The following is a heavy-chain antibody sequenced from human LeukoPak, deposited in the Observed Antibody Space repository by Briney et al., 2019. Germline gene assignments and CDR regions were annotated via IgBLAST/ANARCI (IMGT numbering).Heavy chain of an antibody. V-gene: IGHV4-59*08. CDR2: AYYSGHT. Sequence: SETLSLTCTVSGGSISDNYWSWIRQPPGKGLAWIGYAYYSGHTNYNSSLKSRVTMSLDTSKSQFSLRLSSVTAADTAVYFCARHPFATPFDYWGPGTLVTVSS. CDR3: ARHPFATPFDY. D-gene: IGHD2-15*01. CDR1: GGSISDNY. J-gene: IGHJ4*02.